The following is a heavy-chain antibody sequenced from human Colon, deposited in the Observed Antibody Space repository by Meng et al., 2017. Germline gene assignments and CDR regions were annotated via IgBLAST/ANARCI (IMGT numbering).Heavy chain of an antibody. D-gene: IGHD3-22*01. CDR3: ASSDYYRSDY. V-gene: IGHV4-4*02. J-gene: IGHJ4*02. Sequence: QVQLQESGPGLVKPSEAPSLTCADSGSSISRSDWWSGVRQPPGKGLGLIGETAHSGSTNYSPSLKSRVTISLDKSKNQLSLKLNSVTAADTAVYYCASSDYYRSDYWGQGTLVTVSS. CDR1: GSSISRSDW. CDR2: TAHSGST.